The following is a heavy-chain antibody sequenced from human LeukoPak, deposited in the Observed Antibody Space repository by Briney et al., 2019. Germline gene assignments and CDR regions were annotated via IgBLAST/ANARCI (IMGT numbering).Heavy chain of an antibody. J-gene: IGHJ4*02. CDR1: GGSISSGGYS. D-gene: IGHD6-19*01. V-gene: IGHV4-30-2*01. Sequence: PSQTLSLTCAVSGGSISSGGYSWSWIRQPPGKGLEWIGEINHSGSTNYNPSLKSRVTISVDTSKNQFSLKLSSVTAADTAVYYCARKGIPEGTIAVAGLDYWGQGTLVTVSS. CDR3: ARKGIPEGTIAVAGLDY. CDR2: INHSGST.